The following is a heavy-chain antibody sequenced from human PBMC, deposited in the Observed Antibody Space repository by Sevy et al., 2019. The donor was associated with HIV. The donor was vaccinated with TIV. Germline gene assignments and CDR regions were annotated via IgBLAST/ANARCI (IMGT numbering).Heavy chain of an antibody. CDR2: INTHGTNT. CDR1: GFTFSRYW. Sequence: GGSLRLSCAASGFTFSRYWMHWVRHAPGKGLVWVSRINTHGTNTIYADYVKGRFTISRDNAKNTVSRQMNSLRADDTVVDYCAREGVDFWSGPVDFDYGMDVWGQGTTVTVSS. D-gene: IGHD3-3*01. V-gene: IGHV3-74*01. CDR3: AREGVDFWSGPVDFDYGMDV. J-gene: IGHJ6*02.